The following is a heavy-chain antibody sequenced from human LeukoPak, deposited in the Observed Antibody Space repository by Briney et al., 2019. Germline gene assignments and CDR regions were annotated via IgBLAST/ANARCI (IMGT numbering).Heavy chain of an antibody. CDR2: IYTSGST. D-gene: IGHD3-16*01. CDR1: GGSISSYY. V-gene: IGHV4-4*09. Sequence: KPSETLSLTCTGSGGSISSYYWSWIRQPPGKGLEWIGYIYTSGSTNYNPSLKSRVTISVDTSKNQFSLKLSSVTAADTAVYYCARTYNWFDPWGQGTLVTVSS. J-gene: IGHJ5*02. CDR3: ARTYNWFDP.